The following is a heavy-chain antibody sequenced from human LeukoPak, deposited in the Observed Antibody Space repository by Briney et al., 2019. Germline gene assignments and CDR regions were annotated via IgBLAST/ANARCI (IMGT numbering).Heavy chain of an antibody. Sequence: ASVKVSCKAPGYTFTSYYMHWVRQAPGQGLEWMGIINPSGGSTSYAQKFQGRVTMTRDTSTSTVYMELSSLRSEDTAVYYCARDIGPPYGDYNQFDYWGQGTLVTVSS. J-gene: IGHJ4*02. CDR1: GYTFTSYY. CDR3: ARDIGPPYGDYNQFDY. CDR2: INPSGGST. V-gene: IGHV1-46*01. D-gene: IGHD4-17*01.